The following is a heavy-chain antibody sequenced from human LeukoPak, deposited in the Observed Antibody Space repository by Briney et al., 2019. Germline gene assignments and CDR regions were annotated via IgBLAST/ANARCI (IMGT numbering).Heavy chain of an antibody. Sequence: PGGSLRLSCAASGFTFSSYGMSWVRQAPGKGLEWVSAISGSGGSTYYADSVKGRFTISRDNSKNTLYLQMNSLRAEDTAVYYCAKDSEDEGIVVVILDYWGQGTLVTVSS. CDR2: ISGSGGST. CDR3: AKDSEDEGIVVVILDY. V-gene: IGHV3-23*01. CDR1: GFTFSSYG. D-gene: IGHD3-22*01. J-gene: IGHJ4*02.